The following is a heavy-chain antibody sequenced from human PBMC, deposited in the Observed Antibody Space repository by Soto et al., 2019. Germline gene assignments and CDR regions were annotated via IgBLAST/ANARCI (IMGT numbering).Heavy chain of an antibody. CDR1: GGSISSYY. CDR3: ARSLGGVFGTWKVFDY. CDR2: IYYSGST. V-gene: IGHV4-59*08. Sequence: SETLSLTCTVSGGSISSYYWSWIRQPPGKGLEWIGYIYYSGSTNYNPSLKSRVTISVDTSKNQFSLKLSSVTAADTAVYYCARSLGGVFGTWKVFDYWGQGTLVTVSS. J-gene: IGHJ4*02. D-gene: IGHD3-16*01.